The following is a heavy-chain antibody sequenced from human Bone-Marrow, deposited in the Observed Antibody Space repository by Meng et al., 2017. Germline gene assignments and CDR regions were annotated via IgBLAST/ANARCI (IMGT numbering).Heavy chain of an antibody. V-gene: IGHV1-8*01. CDR2: MNPNSGNT. CDR3: ARDQVVPAAMQDDAFDI. CDR1: GYTFTSYD. J-gene: IGHJ3*02. D-gene: IGHD2-2*01. Sequence: ASVKVSCKASGYTFTSYDINWVRQATGQGLEWMGWMNPNSGNTGYAQKFQGRVTMTRNTSISTAYMELSSLRSEDTAVYYCARDQVVPAAMQDDAFDIWGQGTMVTVSS.